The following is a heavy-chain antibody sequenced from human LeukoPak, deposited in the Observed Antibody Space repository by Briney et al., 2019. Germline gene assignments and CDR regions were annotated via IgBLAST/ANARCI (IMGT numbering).Heavy chain of an antibody. CDR1: GGSIGTYH. J-gene: IGHJ4*02. CDR2: MQSSGIS. Sequence: SETLSLTCSVSGGSIGTYHWNWIRKPPGKGLEWIGYMQSSGISNYSPPLKSRVTIFVDTSKNQFVLNLSSVTAADTAVYYCARDKQHSYGRYFDHWGQGMLVTVSS. D-gene: IGHD5-18*01. CDR3: ARDKQHSYGRYFDH. V-gene: IGHV4-59*01.